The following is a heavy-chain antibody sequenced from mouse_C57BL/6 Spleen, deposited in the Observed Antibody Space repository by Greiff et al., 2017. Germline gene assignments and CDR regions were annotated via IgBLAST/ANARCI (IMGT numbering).Heavy chain of an antibody. CDR2: IDPETGGT. J-gene: IGHJ4*01. V-gene: IGHV1-15*01. D-gene: IGHD1-1*01. Sequence: VQLQQSGAELVRPGASVTLSCKASGYTFTDYEMHWVKQTPVHGLEWIGAIDPETGGTAYNQKFKGKAILTADKSSSTAYMELRSLTSEDSAVYYCTRSYYYGSSYNAMDYWGQGTSVTVSS. CDR3: TRSYYYGSSYNAMDY. CDR1: GYTFTDYE.